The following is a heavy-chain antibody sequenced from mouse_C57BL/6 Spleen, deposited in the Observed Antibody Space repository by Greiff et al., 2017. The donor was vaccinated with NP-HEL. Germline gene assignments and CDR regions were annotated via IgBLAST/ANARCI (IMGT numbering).Heavy chain of an antibody. J-gene: IGHJ2*01. Sequence: QVQLQQPGTELVKPGASGYTFTSYWMHWVKQRPGQGLEWIGNINPSNGGTNYNEKFKSKATLTVDKSSSTAYMQLSSLTSEDSAVYYCARTQLFITTGYFDYWGQGTTLTVSS. D-gene: IGHD1-1*01. CDR2: INPSNGGT. CDR1: GYTFTSYW. CDR3: ARTQLFITTGYFDY. V-gene: IGHV1-53*01.